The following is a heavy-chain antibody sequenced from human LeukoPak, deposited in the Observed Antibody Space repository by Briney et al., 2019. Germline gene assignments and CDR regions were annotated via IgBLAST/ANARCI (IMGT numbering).Heavy chain of an antibody. CDR3: ARDASDNWGSEQERDY. J-gene: IGHJ4*02. CDR2: IWYDGSNK. Sequence: GGSLRLSCAASGFTFSSYGMHWVRQAPGKGPEWVAVIWYDGSNKYYADSVKGRFTISRDNSKNTLYLQMNSLRAEDTAVYYCARDASDNWGSEQERDYWGQGTLVTVSS. V-gene: IGHV3-33*01. D-gene: IGHD7-27*01. CDR1: GFTFSSYG.